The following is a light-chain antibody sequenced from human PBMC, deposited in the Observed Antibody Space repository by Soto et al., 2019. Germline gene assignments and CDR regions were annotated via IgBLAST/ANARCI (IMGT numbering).Light chain of an antibody. J-gene: IGLJ1*01. V-gene: IGLV2-14*01. Sequence: QSALTQPASVSGSPGQSITISCTGTSSDVGGYNYVSWYQQHPGKAPKLMIYDVSNRPSGVSNRFPGSKSGNTASLTISGPQHEAEADYSCSSYTSSSTYVFGTGNKLTVL. CDR1: SSDVGGYNY. CDR3: SSYTSSSTYV. CDR2: DVS.